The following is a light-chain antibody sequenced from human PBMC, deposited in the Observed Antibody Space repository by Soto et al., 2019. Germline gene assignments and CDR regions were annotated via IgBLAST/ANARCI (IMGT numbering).Light chain of an antibody. CDR3: AAWDDRLNGPSYV. J-gene: IGLJ1*01. CDR1: TSNIGSNP. V-gene: IGLV1-44*01. Sequence: QSVLTQPPSVSGTPGQTVTISCSGSTSNIGSNPVNWYQQLPGTAPRLLISTNNQRPSGVPDRFSGSRSGTSASLAISGLQSEDAADYYCAAWDDRLNGPSYVFGTGTKVTV. CDR2: TNN.